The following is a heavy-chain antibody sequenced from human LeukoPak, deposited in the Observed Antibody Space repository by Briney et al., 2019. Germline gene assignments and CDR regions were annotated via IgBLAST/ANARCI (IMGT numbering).Heavy chain of an antibody. CDR2: ISGSGGST. Sequence: GGSLRLSCAASGFTFSSCAMSWVRQAPGEGLEWVSAISGSGGSTYYADSVKGRFTISRDNSKNTLYLQMNSLRAEDTAVYYCAKDYRSSSWYAFDYWGQGTLVTVSS. CDR3: AKDYRSSSWYAFDY. D-gene: IGHD6-13*01. CDR1: GFTFSSCA. V-gene: IGHV3-23*01. J-gene: IGHJ4*02.